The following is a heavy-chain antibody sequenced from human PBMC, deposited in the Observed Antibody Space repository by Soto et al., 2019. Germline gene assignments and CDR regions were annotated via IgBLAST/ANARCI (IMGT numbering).Heavy chain of an antibody. CDR3: ARVVRFFGGHAGY. D-gene: IGHD3-3*01. J-gene: IGHJ4*02. CDR2: MNTNTGNT. Sequence: QVLLVQSGADVKKPGASVKVSCKTSGYTFTEFDINWVRQAPGQALAWMGWMNTNTGNTGYAQKFQGRVTMTRDTSISTAYVELIRLRYEDTAVYYCARVVRFFGGHAGYWGQGTLVTVSS. CDR1: GYTFTEFD. V-gene: IGHV1-8*01.